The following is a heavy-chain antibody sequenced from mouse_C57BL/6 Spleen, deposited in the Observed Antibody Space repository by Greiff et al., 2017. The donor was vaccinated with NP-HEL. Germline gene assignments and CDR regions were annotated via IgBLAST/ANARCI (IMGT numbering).Heavy chain of an antibody. D-gene: IGHD1-1*01. CDR2: IDPETGGT. J-gene: IGHJ1*03. V-gene: IGHV1-15*01. CDR1: GYTFTDYE. CDR3: TRNYGSRGGYFDV. Sequence: VQLQQSGAELVRPGASVTLSCKASGYTFTDYEMHWVKQTPVHGLEWIGAIDPETGGTAYNQKFKGKAILTADKSSSTAYMELRSLTSEDSAVYYCTRNYGSRGGYFDVWGTGTTVTVSS.